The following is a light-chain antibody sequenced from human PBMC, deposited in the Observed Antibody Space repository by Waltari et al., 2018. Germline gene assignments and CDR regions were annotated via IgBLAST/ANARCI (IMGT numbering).Light chain of an antibody. CDR2: AAS. V-gene: IGKV1-12*01. CDR1: QGISSS. Sequence: IQMTQSPSSLSASVGDRVTITWRATQGISSSLAWYQQKPGKAPELLIYAASSFQSGVPSRFSGSGSGTDFTLTISSLQPEDFATYYCQQAYSVPLTFGGGTKVEIK. CDR3: QQAYSVPLT. J-gene: IGKJ4*01.